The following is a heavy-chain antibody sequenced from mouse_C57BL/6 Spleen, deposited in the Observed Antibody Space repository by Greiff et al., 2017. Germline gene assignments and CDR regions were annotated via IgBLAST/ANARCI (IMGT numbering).Heavy chain of an antibody. CDR1: GYTFTSYW. J-gene: IGHJ4*01. CDR3: ARSFYGYVPAMDY. V-gene: IGHV1-69*01. CDR2: IDPSDSYT. D-gene: IGHD2-2*01. Sequence: VQLQQPGAELVMPGASVKLSCKASGYTFTSYWMHWVKQRPGQGLEWIGEIDPSDSYTNYNQKFKGKSTVTVDKSSSTAYMQLRSLTSEDSAVYYCARSFYGYVPAMDYWGQGTSVTVSS.